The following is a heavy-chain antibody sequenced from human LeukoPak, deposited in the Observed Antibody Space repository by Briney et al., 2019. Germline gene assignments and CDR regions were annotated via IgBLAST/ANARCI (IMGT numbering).Heavy chain of an antibody. Sequence: ASVQVSCTASGYTFTSYGMGWVRHAPGQGLEWMGWISGYNGTTNYAQKLQDRVTMTTDTSTSTAYMELRSLRSDDTAVYYCARGRGSRSYYPLSGYYYYYMYVWGKGTTVTISS. D-gene: IGHD3-10*01. CDR3: ARGRGSRSYYPLSGYYYYYMYV. CDR1: GYTFTSYG. CDR2: ISGYNGTT. V-gene: IGHV1-18*01. J-gene: IGHJ6*03.